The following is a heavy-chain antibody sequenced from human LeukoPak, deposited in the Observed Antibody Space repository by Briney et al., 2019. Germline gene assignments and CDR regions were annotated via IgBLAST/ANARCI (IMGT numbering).Heavy chain of an antibody. D-gene: IGHD3-22*01. CDR2: INPSGGST. V-gene: IGHV1-46*01. CDR1: GYTFTSYY. J-gene: IGHJ3*02. CDR3: ARGGYYDSSGYYAFDI. Sequence: GSVKVSCKASGYTFTSYYMHWVRQAPGQGLEWMGIINPSGGSTSYAQKFQGRVTITRDTSASTAYMELSSLRSEDMAVYYCARGGYYDSSGYYAFDIWGQGTMVTVSS.